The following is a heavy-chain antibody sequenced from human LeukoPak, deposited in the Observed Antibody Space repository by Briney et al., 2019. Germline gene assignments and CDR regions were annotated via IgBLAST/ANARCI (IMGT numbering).Heavy chain of an antibody. J-gene: IGHJ4*03. D-gene: IGHD6-19*01. CDR1: GGSISSYY. CDR2: IYYTGRT. CDR3: ARHGSRAVSGYFDY. Sequence: SETLSPAWTVYGGSISSYYCSWIRQPPGKGLEWIGYIYYTGRTYYNPSLTSRITISVDTSRDQFSLRLTSVTAADTAVYYCARHGSRAVSGYFDYWGQGTTVTVSS. V-gene: IGHV4-59*08.